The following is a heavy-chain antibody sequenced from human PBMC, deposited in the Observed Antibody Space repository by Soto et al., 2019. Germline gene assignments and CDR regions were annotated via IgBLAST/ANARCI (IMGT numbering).Heavy chain of an antibody. J-gene: IGHJ3*02. V-gene: IGHV1-3*01. CDR2: ISAGNGNT. D-gene: IGHD2-2*02. CDR3: ARSTIGYCISTSCYMGAFDI. CDR1: GYIFISYA. Sequence: ASVKVSCKASGYIFISYAIHWVRQAPGQRLEWMGWISAGNGNTRYSQNFQGRVTITRDTSASTVYMELSSLRSEDTAVYYCARSTIGYCISTSCYMGAFDIWGQGTMVTVSS.